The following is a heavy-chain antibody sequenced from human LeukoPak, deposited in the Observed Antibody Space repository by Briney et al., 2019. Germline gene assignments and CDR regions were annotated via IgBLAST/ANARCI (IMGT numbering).Heavy chain of an antibody. V-gene: IGHV3-33*01. Sequence: QPGRSLRLSCAASGCTFSSYGMHWVRQAPGKGLEWVAVIWYDGSNKYYADSVKGRFTISRDNSKNTLYLQMNSLRAEDTAVYYCARELKDYDILTGWSLGPWGQGTLVTVSS. J-gene: IGHJ5*02. CDR1: GCTFSSYG. CDR3: ARELKDYDILTGWSLGP. CDR2: IWYDGSNK. D-gene: IGHD3-9*01.